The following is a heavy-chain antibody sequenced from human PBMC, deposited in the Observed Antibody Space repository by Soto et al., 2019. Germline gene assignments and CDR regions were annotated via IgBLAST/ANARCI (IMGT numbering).Heavy chain of an antibody. V-gene: IGHV3-30*03. CDR3: ARDRDGDEDFDS. Sequence: GGSLRLSCAASGFSFSSYGMEWVRLAPGKGLEWVAATTYDGGIKHYVDSVKGRFTISRDDARNSLYLQMNSLRDDDTAVYYCARDRDGDEDFDSWGQGALVTVSS. CDR1: GFSFSSYG. CDR2: TTYDGGIK. J-gene: IGHJ4*02. D-gene: IGHD2-15*01.